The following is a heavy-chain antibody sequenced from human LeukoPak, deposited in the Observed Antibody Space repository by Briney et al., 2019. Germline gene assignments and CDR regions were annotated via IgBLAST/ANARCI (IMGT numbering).Heavy chain of an antibody. D-gene: IGHD2-8*01. Sequence: SETLSLTCTVSGGSISSYYWSWIRQPPGKGLEWIGYIYYSGSTNYNPSLKSRVTISVDTSKNQFSLKLSSVTAADTAVYYCARLLGYGFWGQGTLVTVSS. V-gene: IGHV4-59*08. CDR1: GGSISSYY. J-gene: IGHJ4*02. CDR2: IYYSGST. CDR3: ARLLGYGF.